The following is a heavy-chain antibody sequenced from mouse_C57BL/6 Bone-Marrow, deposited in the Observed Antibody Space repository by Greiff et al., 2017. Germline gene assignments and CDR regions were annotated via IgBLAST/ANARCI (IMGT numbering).Heavy chain of an antibody. CDR1: GFSLTSYG. CDR3: ASLRYYFDY. V-gene: IGHV2-2*01. Sequence: QVQLKESGPGLVQPSQSLSITCTVSGFSLTSYGVHWVRQSPGKGLEWLGVIWSGGSTDYNAAFISRLSISKDNSKSQVFFKMNSLQADDTAIYYCASLRYYFDYWGQCTTLTVSS. J-gene: IGHJ2*01. CDR2: IWSGGST. D-gene: IGHD2-14*01.